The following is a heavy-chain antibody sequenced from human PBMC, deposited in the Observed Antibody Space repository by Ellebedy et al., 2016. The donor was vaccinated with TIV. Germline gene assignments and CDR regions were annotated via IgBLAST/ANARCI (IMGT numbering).Heavy chain of an antibody. D-gene: IGHD6-6*01. CDR3: ATVRTTGSTSGYCEY. CDR2: IYYSGST. Sequence: MPSETLSLTCTVSGDSIRSSDYYWGWVRQPPGQGLEWIAIIYYSGSTYYKPSLNSRATISLDTSRNRFSLTLNSVNAAETAVYYYATVRTTGSTSGYCEYWGQGTLVTVSS. J-gene: IGHJ4*02. CDR1: GDSIRSSDYY. V-gene: IGHV4-39*07.